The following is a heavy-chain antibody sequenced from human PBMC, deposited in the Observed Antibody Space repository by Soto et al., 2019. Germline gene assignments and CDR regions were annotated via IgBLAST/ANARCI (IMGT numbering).Heavy chain of an antibody. CDR2: ISYDGSNK. V-gene: IGHV3-30-3*01. Sequence: PGGSLRLSCAASGFTFSSYAMHWVRQAPGKGLEWVAVISYDGSNKYYADSVKGRFTISRDNSKNTLYLQMNSLRAEDTAVYYCAIWWVVTASYGMDVCAQATPLTLS. CDR3: AIWWVVTASYGMDV. J-gene: IGHJ6*02. D-gene: IGHD2-2*01. CDR1: GFTFSSYA.